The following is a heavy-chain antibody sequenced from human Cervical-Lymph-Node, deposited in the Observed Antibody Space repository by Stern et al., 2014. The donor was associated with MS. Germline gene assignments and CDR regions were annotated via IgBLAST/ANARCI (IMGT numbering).Heavy chain of an antibody. V-gene: IGHV5-51*01. CDR2: IYPGDSKT. J-gene: IGHJ6*02. CDR3: TRQRELRTVYGMDV. D-gene: IGHD1-7*01. CDR1: GYSFPNYW. Sequence: EVQLVESGAEVKKPGESLKISCKGSGYSFPNYWIGWVRQMPGRGLEWMGIIYPGDSKTRYRPSFQGQVTISAEKSSSTAYLQWSSLRASDTAMYFCTRQRELRTVYGMDVWGQGTTVIVSS.